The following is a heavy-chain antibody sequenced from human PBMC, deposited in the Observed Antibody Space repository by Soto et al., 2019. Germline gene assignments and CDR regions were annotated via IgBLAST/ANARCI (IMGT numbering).Heavy chain of an antibody. Sequence: PSLPCAVYGGSFSGYYWSWIRQPPGKGLEWIGEISHSGSTNYNPSLKSRVTISVDTSKNQFSLKLSSVTAADTAVYYCARGLRGYCSGGSCYSFGYYYYGMDVWGQGTTVTVSS. V-gene: IGHV4-34*01. CDR1: GGSFSGYY. J-gene: IGHJ6*02. CDR3: ARGLRGYCSGGSCYSFGYYYYGMDV. D-gene: IGHD2-15*01. CDR2: ISHSGST.